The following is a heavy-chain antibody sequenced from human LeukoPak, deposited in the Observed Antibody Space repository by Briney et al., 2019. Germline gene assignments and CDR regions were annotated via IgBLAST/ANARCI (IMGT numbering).Heavy chain of an antibody. V-gene: IGHV3-30*04. Sequence: GGSLILSCAASGFTFSNSAMHWVRQAPGKGLEWVAVISNDGGEKYYADSVKGRLTISRDNSKNTLYLQMNSLRTEDTAVYYCAREGVVVRPFDYWGQGTLVTVSS. D-gene: IGHD2-2*01. CDR2: ISNDGGEK. CDR1: GFTFSNSA. J-gene: IGHJ4*02. CDR3: AREGVVVRPFDY.